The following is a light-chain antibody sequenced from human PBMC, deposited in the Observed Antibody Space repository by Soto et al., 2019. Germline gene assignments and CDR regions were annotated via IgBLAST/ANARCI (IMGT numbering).Light chain of an antibody. CDR1: QTVSSH. J-gene: IGKJ2*01. CDR2: GAS. V-gene: IGKV3-15*01. Sequence: EIVLTQSPATLSVSPGERATLSCRASQTVSSHLAWYQQKPGQAPRLLIYGASTRATGIPARFSGSGSGTEFTLTISSLQSEDFAIYHCQQYDHWPPYTFGQGTKLEIK. CDR3: QQYDHWPPYT.